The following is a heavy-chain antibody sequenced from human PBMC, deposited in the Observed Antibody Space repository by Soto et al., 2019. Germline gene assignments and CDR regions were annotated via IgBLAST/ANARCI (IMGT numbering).Heavy chain of an antibody. Sequence: VKVPCKASGSMSSGYCLSWVRQAPGQGLEWVGRINPILDSTHYAQNLQARVSITVDKSTDTAYLEVTSLRLEDTAIYYCATMKRARLDSWGRGTVVPVSS. CDR3: ATMKRARLDS. CDR2: INPILDST. CDR1: GSMSSGYC. V-gene: IGHV1-69*08. J-gene: IGHJ4*02. D-gene: IGHD6-25*01.